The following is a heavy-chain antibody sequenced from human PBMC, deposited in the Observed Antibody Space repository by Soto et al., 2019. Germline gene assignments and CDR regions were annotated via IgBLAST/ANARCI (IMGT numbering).Heavy chain of an antibody. D-gene: IGHD1-1*01. J-gene: IGHJ4*02. CDR3: ARLATRYYFDY. CDR2: IYHSGST. V-gene: IGHV4-4*02. Sequence: SSETLSLTCAVSGGSISSSNWRSRVRQPPGEGLEWIGYIYHSGSTNYNPSLKSRVTISVDTSKNQFSLKMSSVTAADTAVYYCARLATRYYFDYWGQGTLVTVSS. CDR1: GGSISSSNW.